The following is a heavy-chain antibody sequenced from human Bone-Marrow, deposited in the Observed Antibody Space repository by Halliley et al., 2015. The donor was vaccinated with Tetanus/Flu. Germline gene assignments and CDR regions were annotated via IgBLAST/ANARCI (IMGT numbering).Heavy chain of an antibody. CDR2: IYPGDPGT. V-gene: IGHV5-51*01. J-gene: IGHJ3*01. D-gene: IGHD3-9*01. Sequence: MGTIYPGDPGTKYTPSFQGQVPISADKSSSTAFLQWTSLKATDPAMYFCARAVLLGDDAFDVWGQGTMLTVSS. CDR3: ARAVLLGDDAFDV.